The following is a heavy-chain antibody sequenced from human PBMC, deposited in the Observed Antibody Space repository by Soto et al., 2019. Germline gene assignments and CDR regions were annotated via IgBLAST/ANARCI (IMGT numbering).Heavy chain of an antibody. V-gene: IGHV3-30*18. J-gene: IGHJ3*02. D-gene: IGHD6-13*01. Sequence: GGSLRLSCAASGFTFSSYGMHWVRQAPGKGLEWVAVISYDGSNKYYADSVKGRFTISRDNSKNTLYLQMNSLRAEDTAVYYCAKELGGIAAAGTAPDAFDIWGQGTMVTVSS. CDR3: AKELGGIAAAGTAPDAFDI. CDR2: ISYDGSNK. CDR1: GFTFSSYG.